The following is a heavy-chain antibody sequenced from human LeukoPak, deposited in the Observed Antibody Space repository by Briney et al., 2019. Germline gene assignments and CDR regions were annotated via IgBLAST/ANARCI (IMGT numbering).Heavy chain of an antibody. Sequence: SETLSLTCTVSGGSISSYYWSWIRQPPGKGLEWIGYIYYSGSTNYNPPLKSRVTISVDTSKYQFSLKLSSVTAADTAVYYCARGNSGSYDYWGQGTLVTVSS. CDR1: GGSISSYY. J-gene: IGHJ4*02. CDR2: IYYSGST. CDR3: ARGNSGSYDY. D-gene: IGHD1-26*01. V-gene: IGHV4-59*01.